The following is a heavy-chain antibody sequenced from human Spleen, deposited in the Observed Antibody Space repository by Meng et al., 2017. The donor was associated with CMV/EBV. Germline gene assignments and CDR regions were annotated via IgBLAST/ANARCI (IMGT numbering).Heavy chain of an antibody. Sequence: LSLTCAASGFTFSSYWMSWVRQAPGKGLEWVANIKQDGSEKYYVDSVKGRFTISRDNAKNTLYLQMNSLRAEDTAVYYCARDGPNIVVVPAATMYYYYGMDVWGQGTTVTVSS. CDR1: GFTFSSYW. J-gene: IGHJ6*02. CDR3: ARDGPNIVVVPAATMYYYYGMDV. D-gene: IGHD2-2*01. V-gene: IGHV3-7*01. CDR2: IKQDGSEK.